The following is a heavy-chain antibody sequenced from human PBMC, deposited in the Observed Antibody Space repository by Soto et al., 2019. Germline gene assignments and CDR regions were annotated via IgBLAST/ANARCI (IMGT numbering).Heavy chain of an antibody. J-gene: IGHJ6*02. CDR2: IYYSGST. Sequence: SETLSLTCTVSGGSVSSGSYYWSWIRQPPGKGLEWIGYIYYSGSTNYNPSLKSRVTISVDTSKNQFSLKLSSVTAADTAVYYCAREVSGYCSGGSCYSLYGMDVWGQGTTVTVSS. V-gene: IGHV4-61*01. CDR3: AREVSGYCSGGSCYSLYGMDV. CDR1: GGSVSSGSYY. D-gene: IGHD2-15*01.